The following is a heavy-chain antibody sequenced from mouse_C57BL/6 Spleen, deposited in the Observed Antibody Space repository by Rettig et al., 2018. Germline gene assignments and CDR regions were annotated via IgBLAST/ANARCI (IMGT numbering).Heavy chain of an antibody. CDR2: IRTKSNNYAT. CDR1: GFSFNTYA. CDR3: VRHGGYYGGNLRGAMDY. Sequence: GGLVQPKGSLKLSCVASGFSFNTYAMNWVRQAPGKGLEWVARIRTKSNNYATYYADSVKDRFTISRDDSESMLYLQMNNLKTEDTAMYYCVRHGGYYGGNLRGAMDYWGQGTSVTVSS. J-gene: IGHJ4*01. D-gene: IGHD1-1*01. V-gene: IGHV10-1*01.